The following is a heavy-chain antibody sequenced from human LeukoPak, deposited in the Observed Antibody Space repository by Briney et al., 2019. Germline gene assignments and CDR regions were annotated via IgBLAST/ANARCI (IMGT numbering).Heavy chain of an antibody. CDR2: IYHSGST. J-gene: IGHJ3*02. Sequence: SETLSLTCAVYGGSFSGYYWGWIRQPPGKGLEWIGSIYHSGSTYYNPSLKSRVTISVDTSKNQFSLKLSSVTAADTAVYYCARIALGDYVWGSYRPTLAFDIWGQGTMVTVSS. CDR3: ARIALGDYVWGSYRPTLAFDI. V-gene: IGHV4-38-2*01. CDR1: GGSFSGYY. D-gene: IGHD3-16*02.